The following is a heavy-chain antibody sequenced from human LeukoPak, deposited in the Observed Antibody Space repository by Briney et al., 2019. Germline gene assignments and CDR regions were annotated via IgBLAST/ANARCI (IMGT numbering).Heavy chain of an antibody. CDR3: ARVLLVHDYYYAMDV. V-gene: IGHV3-21*01. CDR1: GFIFSNYN. J-gene: IGHJ6*02. Sequence: GGSLRLSCAASGFIFSNYNMNWVRRAPGKGLEWVSSISSGSTYIYYADSLKGRFTIPRDNAKNSLYLQMNSLRAEDTAVYYCARVLLVHDYYYAMDVWGQGTTVTVSS. D-gene: IGHD3-16*01. CDR2: ISSGSTYI.